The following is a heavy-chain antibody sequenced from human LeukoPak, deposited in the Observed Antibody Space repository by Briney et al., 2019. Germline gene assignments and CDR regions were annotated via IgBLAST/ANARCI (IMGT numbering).Heavy chain of an antibody. D-gene: IGHD1-26*01. CDR2: INPNSGGT. J-gene: IGHJ4*02. Sequence: GASVNVSCKPSGYTFTRYYMHWVRQAPGQGLEWMGWINPNSGGTNYAQKFQGRVTMTRDTSISTAYMELSRLRSDDTAVYYCARGEWGGPFDYWGQGTLVTVSS. V-gene: IGHV1-2*02. CDR3: ARGEWGGPFDY. CDR1: GYTFTRYY.